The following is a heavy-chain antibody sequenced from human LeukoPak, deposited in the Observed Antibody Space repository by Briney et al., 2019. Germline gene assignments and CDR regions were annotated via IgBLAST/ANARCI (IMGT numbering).Heavy chain of an antibody. J-gene: IGHJ4*02. CDR3: AKRDDSGGNLVDL. V-gene: IGHV4-39*02. Sequence: SETLSLTCTVSGGSIRSGSHYWAWIRQPPGKGLEWIGSIYYSGSTYYNPSLENRVTISIDTPKNHFSLKLSSLSAADTSVYYCAKRDDSGGNLVDLWGQGTLVTVS. CDR2: IYYSGST. D-gene: IGHD3-22*01. CDR1: GGSIRSGSHY.